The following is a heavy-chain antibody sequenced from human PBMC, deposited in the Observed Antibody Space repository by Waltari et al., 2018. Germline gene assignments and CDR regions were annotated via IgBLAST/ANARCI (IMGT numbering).Heavy chain of an antibody. D-gene: IGHD1-26*01. Sequence: EVQLVESGGGLVQPGGSFNLSCAAAGCPFSGSAMHWVRQASGKGLEWVGRIRSKANSYATAYAASVKGRFTISRDDSKNTAYLQMSSLKTEDTAVYYCTTQTTAGSYWGQGTLVTVSS. CDR1: GCPFSGSA. V-gene: IGHV3-73*01. CDR3: TTQTTAGSY. J-gene: IGHJ4*02. CDR2: IRSKANSYAT.